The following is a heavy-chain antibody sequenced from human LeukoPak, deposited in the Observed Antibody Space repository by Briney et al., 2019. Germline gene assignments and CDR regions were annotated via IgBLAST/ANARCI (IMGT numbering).Heavy chain of an antibody. D-gene: IGHD3-10*01. J-gene: IGHJ4*02. CDR1: GFTFSMYA. Sequence: PGGSLRLSCTASGFTFSMYAMSWVRQAPGKGLEWVSSIFGSGVGTHYADSVRGRFTISRDNSRNTPYLQMNSLRAEDTAVYYCAKDLISPRSVGSSEKLDYWGQGTLVTVSS. CDR2: IFGSGVGT. V-gene: IGHV3-23*01. CDR3: AKDLISPRSVGSSEKLDY.